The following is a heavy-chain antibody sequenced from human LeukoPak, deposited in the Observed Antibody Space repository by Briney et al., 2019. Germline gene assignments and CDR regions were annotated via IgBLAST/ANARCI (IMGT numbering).Heavy chain of an antibody. Sequence: SETLSLTCTVSGGSISSSNYYWGWIRQPPGKGLEWIGTIYYSGSTYYNPSLKSRVTISIDRPKSQFCLKLSYVTAADTDVYYCARRSMARGVIKGNWFDPWGQGTLVTVSS. CDR2: IYYSGST. V-gene: IGHV4-39*01. D-gene: IGHD3-10*01. CDR3: ARRSMARGVIKGNWFDP. J-gene: IGHJ5*02. CDR1: GGSISSSNYY.